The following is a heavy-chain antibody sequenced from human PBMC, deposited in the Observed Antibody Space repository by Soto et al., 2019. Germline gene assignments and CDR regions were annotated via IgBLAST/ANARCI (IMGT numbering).Heavy chain of an antibody. CDR2: IKQDGSEK. D-gene: IGHD2-2*01. Sequence: GGSLRLSCAASGFTFSSYWMSWVRQAPGKGLEWVANIKQDGSEKYYVDSVKGRFTISRDNAKNSLYLQMNSLRAEDTAVYYCARVGCTGTSCYLYWYFDLWGRGTLVTVSS. J-gene: IGHJ2*01. CDR3: ARVGCTGTSCYLYWYFDL. CDR1: GFTFSSYW. V-gene: IGHV3-7*01.